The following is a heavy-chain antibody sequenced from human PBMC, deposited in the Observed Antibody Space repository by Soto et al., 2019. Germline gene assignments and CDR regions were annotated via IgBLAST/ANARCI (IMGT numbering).Heavy chain of an antibody. CDR2: ILVGGST. Sequence: VGSLRLSCAASGFTCTSYDMSWVRQAPGKGLEWVSTILVGGSTHYEDSVKGRFTISRDGSKNTVYLQMNSLTAGDTAVYYCATATATGGGAFEICGQGTMVT. D-gene: IGHD2-8*02. V-gene: IGHV3-23*01. CDR3: ATATATGGGAFEI. CDR1: GFTCTSYD. J-gene: IGHJ3*02.